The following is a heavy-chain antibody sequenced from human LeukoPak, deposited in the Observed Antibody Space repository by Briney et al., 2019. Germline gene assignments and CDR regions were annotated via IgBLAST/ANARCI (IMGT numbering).Heavy chain of an antibody. CDR2: ISGSGGST. CDR1: GFTFSSYA. Sequence: GGSLRLSCAASGFTFSSYAMGWVRQAPGKGLEWVSAISGSGGSTYYADSVKGRFTISRDNSKNTLYLQMNSLRAEDTAMYYCSREGCGATGCYTNDYWGQGTLVTVSS. D-gene: IGHD2-21*01. CDR3: SREGCGATGCYTNDY. J-gene: IGHJ4*02. V-gene: IGHV3-23*01.